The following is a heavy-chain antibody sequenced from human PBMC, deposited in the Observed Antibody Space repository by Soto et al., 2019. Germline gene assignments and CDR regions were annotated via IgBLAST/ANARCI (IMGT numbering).Heavy chain of an antibody. CDR2: ISAYNGNT. CDR1: GYTFTSYF. V-gene: IGHV1-18*01. J-gene: IGHJ6*02. Sequence: ASVEVSCKASGYTFTSYFITWVRQAPGQGLEWMGWISAYNGNTNYAQMLQGRVTMTTDTSTATAYMEMRSLGSDDTAVYYCERQKYYSGMDVWGQGTTVTVSS. CDR3: ERQKYYSGMDV.